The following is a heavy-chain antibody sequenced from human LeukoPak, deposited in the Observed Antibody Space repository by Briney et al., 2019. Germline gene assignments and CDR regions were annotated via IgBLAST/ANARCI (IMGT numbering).Heavy chain of an antibody. CDR3: VRVKGSYFDY. V-gene: IGHV3-48*01. J-gene: IGHJ4*02. D-gene: IGHD2-15*01. CDR1: GFPLSSYS. Sequence: HPGGSLRLSCAASGFPLSSYSINWVRQAPGKGLEWVSYISSSGSAIYYVDSVKGRFTVSRDNAKNSLFLQMNSPRAEDTAVYYCVRVKGSYFDYWGQGALVTVSS. CDR2: ISSSGSAI.